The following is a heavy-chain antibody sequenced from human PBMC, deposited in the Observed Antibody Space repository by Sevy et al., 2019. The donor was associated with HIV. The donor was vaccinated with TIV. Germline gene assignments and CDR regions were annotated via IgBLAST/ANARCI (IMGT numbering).Heavy chain of an antibody. CDR2: ISSSGSTI. D-gene: IGHD6-13*01. Sequence: GGSLRLSCAASGFTFSDYYMSWIRQAPGKGLEWVSYISSSGSTIYYADSVKGRLTISRDNAKNSLYLQMNSLRAEDTAVYYCARDSSSWYQNWFDPWGQGTLVTVSS. V-gene: IGHV3-11*01. CDR1: GFTFSDYY. J-gene: IGHJ5*02. CDR3: ARDSSSWYQNWFDP.